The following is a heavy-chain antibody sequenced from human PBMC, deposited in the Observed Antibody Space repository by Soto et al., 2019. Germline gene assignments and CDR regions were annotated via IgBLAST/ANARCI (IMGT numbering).Heavy chain of an antibody. V-gene: IGHV3-48*02. CDR1: GFTFSSYS. Sequence: GGSLRLSCAASGFTFSSYSMNWVRQAPGKGLEWVSYISSSSSTIYYADSVKGRFTISRDNAKNSLYLQMNSLRDEDTAVYYCASSLRRPATTVTIRAFDIWGQGTMVTVSS. J-gene: IGHJ3*02. CDR3: ASSLRRPATTVTIRAFDI. D-gene: IGHD4-17*01. CDR2: ISSSSSTI.